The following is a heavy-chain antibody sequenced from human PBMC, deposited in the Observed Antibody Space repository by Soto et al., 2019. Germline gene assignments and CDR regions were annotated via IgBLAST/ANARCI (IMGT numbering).Heavy chain of an antibody. J-gene: IGHJ6*03. V-gene: IGHV3-30*03. CDR2: ISYDGSNK. D-gene: IGHD2-15*01. CDR3: ARHASVGYSMDV. CDR1: GFTFSSYG. Sequence: GGSLRLSCAASGFTFSSYGMHWVRQAPGKGLEWVAVISYDGSNKYYADSVKGRFTISRDNSKNTLYLQMNSLRAADTAVYYCARHASVGYSMDVWGKGTTVTVSS.